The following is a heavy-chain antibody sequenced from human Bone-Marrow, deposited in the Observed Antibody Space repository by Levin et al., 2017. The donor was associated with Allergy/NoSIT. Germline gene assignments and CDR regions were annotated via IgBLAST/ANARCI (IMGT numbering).Heavy chain of an antibody. V-gene: IGHV3-53*01. Sequence: EASVKVSCAVSGFTVSNNYMSWVRQAPGKGLEWVSLIYSDGTIDYADSVKGRFTISRDNSKNTLSLQMNSLTADDTAVYYCAGGPRRSYWGQGTLVTVSS. CDR3: AGGPRRSY. CDR2: IYSDGTI. J-gene: IGHJ4*02. CDR1: GFTVSNNY. D-gene: IGHD3-16*01.